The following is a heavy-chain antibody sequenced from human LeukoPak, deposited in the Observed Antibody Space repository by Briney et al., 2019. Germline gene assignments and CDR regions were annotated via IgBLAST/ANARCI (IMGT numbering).Heavy chain of an antibody. J-gene: IGHJ4*02. V-gene: IGHV3-23*01. CDR2: ISSGGDRT. Sequence: QTGGSLRLSCAATGFSFSSYALSWVRQAPGKGLEWVSAISSGGDRTYYADTVTGRFTISRDNSKIWLFLQMSSLRAEDAAMYYCTREAIATGYAYDWGQGTLVTVFS. D-gene: IGHD3-16*01. CDR3: TREAIATGYAYD. CDR1: GFSFSSYA.